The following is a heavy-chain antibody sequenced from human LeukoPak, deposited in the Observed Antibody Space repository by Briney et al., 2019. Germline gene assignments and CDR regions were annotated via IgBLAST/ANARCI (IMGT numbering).Heavy chain of an antibody. CDR3: ARNYYGSESYYPGY. CDR1: GYTFTGYY. J-gene: IGHJ4*02. Sequence: ASVKVSCKASGYTFTGYYMHWVRQAPGQGLEWMGRINPNSGGTNYAQKFQGRVTMTRDTSISTAYMELSRLRFDDTAVYYCARNYYGSESYYPGYWGQGTLVTVSS. CDR2: INPNSGGT. D-gene: IGHD3-10*01. V-gene: IGHV1-2*06.